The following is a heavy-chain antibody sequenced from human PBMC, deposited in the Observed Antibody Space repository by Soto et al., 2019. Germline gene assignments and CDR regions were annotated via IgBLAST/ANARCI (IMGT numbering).Heavy chain of an antibody. CDR3: AKNGLDNSPSAIDS. CDR2: ITGSGRDT. D-gene: IGHD2-8*01. Sequence: PGGSLRLSWAASGCTFSSYGMHWVRQAPGKGLEWVAGITGSGRDTYYADSVKGRFTISRDNSKNMVFLQMNSLRAEDTALYYCAKNGLDNSPSAIDSWGPGTWDTVSS. CDR1: GCTFSSYG. V-gene: IGHV3-23*01. J-gene: IGHJ4*02.